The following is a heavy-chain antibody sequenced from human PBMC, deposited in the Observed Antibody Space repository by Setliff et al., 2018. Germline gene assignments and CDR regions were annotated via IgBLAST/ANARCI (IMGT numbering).Heavy chain of an antibody. D-gene: IGHD3-3*01. J-gene: IGHJ4*02. CDR2: ISYDGINK. V-gene: IGHV3-30*01. CDR3: VRDSPSSLYNFWSGCSDY. CDR1: GFTFSSYA. Sequence: PGGSLRLSCAASGFTFSSYAMHWVRQAPGKGLEWLAVISYDGINKYYADSVRGRFTISRDNSKNTLFLQMNSLRTDDTAVFYCVRDSPSSLYNFWSGCSDYWGQGTLVTVSS.